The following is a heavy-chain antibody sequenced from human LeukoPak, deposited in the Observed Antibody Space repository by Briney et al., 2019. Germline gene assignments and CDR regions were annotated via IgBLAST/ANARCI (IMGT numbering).Heavy chain of an antibody. J-gene: IGHJ4*02. CDR2: IRSDGSDK. CDR3: SKDIASAGGPCAY. V-gene: IGHV3-33*06. D-gene: IGHD6-13*01. Sequence: PGRSLRLSCAAAGFTFSGYDMHWVRQAPGKGLEWVALIRSDGSDKYYADSVKGRFTISRDNYKNTVFLQMDILRAEDTAVYFCSKDIASAGGPCAYWGRGTLVTVSS. CDR1: GFTFSGYD.